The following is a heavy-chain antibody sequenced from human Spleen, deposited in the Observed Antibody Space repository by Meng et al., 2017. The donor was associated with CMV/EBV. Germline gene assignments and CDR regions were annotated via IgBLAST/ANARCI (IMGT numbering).Heavy chain of an antibody. CDR1: GFVFSSYT. Sequence: GGSLRLSCTASGFVFSSYTVNWVRQAPGKGLEWVSSISASTTDIYYADSVRGRFTISRDNAKNSLFLQMNFLRAEDTAVYYCARDFNYYYDTHAYHYEDFWGQGTLVTVSS. CDR3: ARDFNYYYDTHAYHYEDF. V-gene: IGHV3-21*01. D-gene: IGHD3-22*01. J-gene: IGHJ4*02. CDR2: ISASTTDI.